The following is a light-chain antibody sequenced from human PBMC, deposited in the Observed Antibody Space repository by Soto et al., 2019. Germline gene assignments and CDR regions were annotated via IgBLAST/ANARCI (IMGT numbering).Light chain of an antibody. Sequence: EIVLTQSPGTLSLSPGERATLSCRASESVSNNYLAWDQQKPGQTPRLVIFGASSRATGIPDRFSGTGSGKDFRLTINRLEPEDFAVYYCQQYGSAPLTFGGGTQVEI. CDR1: ESVSNNY. CDR3: QQYGSAPLT. V-gene: IGKV3-20*01. CDR2: GAS. J-gene: IGKJ4*01.